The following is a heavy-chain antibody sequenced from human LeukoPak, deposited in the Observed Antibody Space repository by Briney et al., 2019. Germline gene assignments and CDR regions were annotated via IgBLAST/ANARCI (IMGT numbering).Heavy chain of an antibody. CDR2: VYGGGNDA. J-gene: IGHJ6*02. CDR1: GFTFSSFA. CDR3: ARGGGLDV. Sequence: GGSLRLSCTASGFTFSSFAMTWVRQAPGKGLEWVSTVYGGGNDATYAHSVKGRYTISRDNSQNTLYLQLNGLRAGDTAIYYCARGGGLDVWGQGATVTVSS. V-gene: IGHV3-23*01. D-gene: IGHD3-16*01.